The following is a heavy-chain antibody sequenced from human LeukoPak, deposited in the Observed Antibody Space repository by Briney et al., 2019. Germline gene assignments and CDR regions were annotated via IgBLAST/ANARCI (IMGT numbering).Heavy chain of an antibody. CDR2: INYDGRDV. CDR3: ARDLGSLRNWFDP. V-gene: IGHV3-48*01. CDR1: GFTFSSFG. D-gene: IGHD3-16*01. J-gene: IGHJ5*02. Sequence: PGGSLRLSCAASGFTFSSFGMSWIRQAPGKGLEWVSYINYDGRDVYYADSVKGRFTTSRDNAKNTLYLQMNSLRAEDTAVYYCARDLGSLRNWFDPWGQGTLVTVSS.